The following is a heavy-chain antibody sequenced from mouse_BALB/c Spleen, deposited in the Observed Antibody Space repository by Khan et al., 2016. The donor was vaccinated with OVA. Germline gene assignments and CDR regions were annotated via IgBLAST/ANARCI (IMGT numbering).Heavy chain of an antibody. J-gene: IGHJ4*01. CDR1: GFSLTNFG. Sequence: QMQLKESGPGLVAPSQSLSITCTVSGFSLTNFGVHWVRQPPGKGLEWLVLIWSDGTTTYNSALKSRLSISKDTSKSQVFLKMNSLQTDVTAMYYCARNSYPYAMDYWGQGTSVTVSS. CDR2: IWSDGTT. CDR3: ARNSYPYAMDY. V-gene: IGHV2-6*02.